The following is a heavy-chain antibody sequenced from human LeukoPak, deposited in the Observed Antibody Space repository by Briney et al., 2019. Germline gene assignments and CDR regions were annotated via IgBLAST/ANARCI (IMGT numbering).Heavy chain of an antibody. CDR2: TSGSGGST. Sequence: GGSLRLSCAASGFTFSSYAMSWVRQAPGKGLEWVSATSGSGGSTYYADSVKGRFTISRDNSKNTLYLQMNSLRAEDTAVYYCAKAARGHSSGWPLDYWGQGTLVTVSS. CDR1: GFTFSSYA. J-gene: IGHJ4*02. V-gene: IGHV3-23*01. CDR3: AKAARGHSSGWPLDY. D-gene: IGHD6-19*01.